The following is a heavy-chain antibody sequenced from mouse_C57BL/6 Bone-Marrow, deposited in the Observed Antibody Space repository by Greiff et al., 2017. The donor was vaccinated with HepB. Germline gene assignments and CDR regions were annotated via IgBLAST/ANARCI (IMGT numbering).Heavy chain of an antibody. J-gene: IGHJ2*01. CDR2: IYPGSGNT. Sequence: QVQLQQSGAELVRPGASVKLSCKASGYTFTDYYINWVKQRPGQGLEWIARIYPGSGNTYYNEKFKGKATLTAEKSSSTAYMQLSSLTSEDSAVYFCALITTVVAPSFDYWGQGTTLTVSS. V-gene: IGHV1-76*01. CDR1: GYTFTDYY. CDR3: ALITTVVAPSFDY. D-gene: IGHD1-1*01.